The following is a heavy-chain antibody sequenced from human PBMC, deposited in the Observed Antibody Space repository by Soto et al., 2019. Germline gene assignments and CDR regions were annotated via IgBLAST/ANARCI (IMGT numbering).Heavy chain of an antibody. D-gene: IGHD3-22*01. CDR3: AKEEVVTYYYDSSGYY. V-gene: IGHV3-23*01. CDR2: ISGSGGST. CDR1: GFTFSSYA. Sequence: GGSLRLSCAASGFTFSSYAMSWVRQAPGKGLEWVSAISGSGGSTYYADSVKGRFTISSDNSKNTLYLQMNSLRAEDTAVYYCAKEEVVTYYYDSSGYYWGQGTLVTVSS. J-gene: IGHJ4*02.